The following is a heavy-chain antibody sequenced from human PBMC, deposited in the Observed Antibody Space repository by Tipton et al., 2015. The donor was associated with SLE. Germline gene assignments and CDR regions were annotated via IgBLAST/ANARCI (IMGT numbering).Heavy chain of an antibody. J-gene: IGHJ3*01. CDR3: ARDQFATVGAFDL. V-gene: IGHV4-59*12. Sequence: TLSLTCTVSGGSISGCYWSWLRQSPGKGLEWIGYIYYTGTTHFNPSLDSRATMSVDTSQNQFSLKVNSVTAADTAVYFCARDQFATVGAFDLWGQGTMVTVSS. CDR1: GGSISGCY. CDR2: IYYTGTT. D-gene: IGHD1-14*01.